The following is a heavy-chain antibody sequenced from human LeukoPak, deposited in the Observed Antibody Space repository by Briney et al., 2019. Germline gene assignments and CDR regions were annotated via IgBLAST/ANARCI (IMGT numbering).Heavy chain of an antibody. D-gene: IGHD1-14*01. Sequence: GGSLRLSCAASGFTVSSNYMSWVRQAPGKGLEWVSVIYSGGSTYYADSVKGRFTISRDNSKNTLHLQMNSPRAEDTAVYYCARGGMTEILDYWGQGTLVTVSS. V-gene: IGHV3-66*02. J-gene: IGHJ4*02. CDR2: IYSGGST. CDR3: ARGGMTEILDY. CDR1: GFTVSSNY.